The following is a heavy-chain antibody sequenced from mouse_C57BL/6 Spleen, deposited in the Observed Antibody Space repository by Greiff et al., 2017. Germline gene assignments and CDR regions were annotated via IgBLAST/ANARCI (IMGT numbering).Heavy chain of an antibody. V-gene: IGHV1-19*01. D-gene: IGHD3-2*02. J-gene: IGHJ4*01. CDR1: GYTFTDYY. CDR3: ARRDSSDYSYAMDY. CDR2: INPYNGGT. Sequence: VQLKQSGPVLVKPGASVKMSCKASGYTFTDYYMNWVKQSHGKSLEWIGVINPYNGGTSYNQKFKGKATLTVDKSSSTAYMELNSLTSEDSAVYYCARRDSSDYSYAMDYWGQGTSVTVSS.